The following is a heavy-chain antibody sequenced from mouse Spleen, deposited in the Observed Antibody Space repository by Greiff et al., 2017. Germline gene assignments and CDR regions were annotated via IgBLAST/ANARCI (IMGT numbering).Heavy chain of an antibody. CDR1: GYTFTDYN. Sequence: VQLQQSGPELVKPGASVKIPCKASGYTFTDYNMDWVKQSHGKSLEWIGDINPNNGGTIYNQKFKGKATLTVDKSSSTAYMELRSLTSEDTAVYYCASFSPYYYAMDYWGQGTSVTVSS. CDR2: INPNNGGT. CDR3: ASFSPYYYAMDY. D-gene: IGHD6-1*01. V-gene: IGHV1-18*01. J-gene: IGHJ4*01.